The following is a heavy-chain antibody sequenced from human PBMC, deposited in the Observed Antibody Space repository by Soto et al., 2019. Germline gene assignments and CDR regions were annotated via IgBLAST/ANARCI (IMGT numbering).Heavy chain of an antibody. CDR2: IYYSGST. V-gene: IGHV4-61*01. Sequence: SETLSLTCTVSGGSVSSGSYYWSWIRQPPGKGLEWIGYIYYSGSTNYNPSLKSRVTISVDTSKNQFSLKLSSVTAADTAVYYCAREDMVAVAGTRLKYFQHWGQGTLVTVSS. J-gene: IGHJ1*01. CDR1: GGSVSSGSYY. D-gene: IGHD6-19*01. CDR3: AREDMVAVAGTRLKYFQH.